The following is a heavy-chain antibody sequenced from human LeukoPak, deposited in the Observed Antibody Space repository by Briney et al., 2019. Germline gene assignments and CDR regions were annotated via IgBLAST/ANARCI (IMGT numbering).Heavy chain of an antibody. D-gene: IGHD3-3*01. CDR2: MSSGGTYI. CDR1: GFTFSSFA. CDR3: ARDRPTGASRLLVQ. Sequence: GGSLRLSCAASGFTFSSFAMTWVRQAPRKGLEWVSSMSSGGTYIYYPDSVRGRFTISRDNAKNSLYLLMDNLRAEDTGVYYCARDRPTGASRLLVQWGQGTLVTVSS. J-gene: IGHJ4*02. V-gene: IGHV3-21*01.